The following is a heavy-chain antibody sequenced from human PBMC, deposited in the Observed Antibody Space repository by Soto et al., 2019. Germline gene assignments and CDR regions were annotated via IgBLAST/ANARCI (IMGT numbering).Heavy chain of an antibody. CDR1: GLTFRNYA. Sequence: GGSLRLSCAVSGLTFRNYALNWVRQAPGKGLEWISTISDNGGSTHYGNSVKGRFTISRDNSKNTLYLQMNSLRAEDTAVYYCAREGVVVAATGGWFDPWGQGTLVTVSS. CDR2: ISDNGGST. CDR3: AREGVVVAATGGWFDP. D-gene: IGHD2-15*01. V-gene: IGHV3-23*01. J-gene: IGHJ5*02.